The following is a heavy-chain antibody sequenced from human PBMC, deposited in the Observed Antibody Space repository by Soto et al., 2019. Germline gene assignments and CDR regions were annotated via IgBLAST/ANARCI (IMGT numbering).Heavy chain of an antibody. CDR2: IYYSGST. CDR1: GGSISSYY. D-gene: IGHD3-22*01. J-gene: IGHJ5*02. Sequence: SETLSLTCTVSGGSISSYYWSWIRQPPGKGLEWIGYIYYSGSTNYNPSLKSRVTISVDTSKNQFSLKLSSVTAAYTAVYYCARVIDSSGLNWFDPWGQGTLVTVSS. V-gene: IGHV4-59*01. CDR3: ARVIDSSGLNWFDP.